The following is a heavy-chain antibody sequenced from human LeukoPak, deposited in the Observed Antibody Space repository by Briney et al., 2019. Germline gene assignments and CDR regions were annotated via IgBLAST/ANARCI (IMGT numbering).Heavy chain of an antibody. CDR1: GGSISSGDYY. D-gene: IGHD5-18*01. CDR2: IYYSGST. J-gene: IGHJ4*02. Sequence: SETLSLTCTVSGGSISSGDYYWSWIRQPPGKGLEWIGYIYYSGSTNYNPSLKSRVTISVDTSKNQFSLKLSSVTAADTAVYYCAREGGGEDTAMPTDYYFDYWGQGTLVTVSS. V-gene: IGHV4-61*08. CDR3: AREGGGEDTAMPTDYYFDY.